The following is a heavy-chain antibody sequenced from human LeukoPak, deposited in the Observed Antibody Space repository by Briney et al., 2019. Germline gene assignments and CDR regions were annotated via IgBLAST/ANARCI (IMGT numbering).Heavy chain of an antibody. Sequence: SETLSLTCTVSGGSISSGGYYWSWIRQHPGKGLEWIGYIYYSGSTYYNPSLKSRVTISVDTSKNQFSLKLSSVTAADTAVYYCARLGYGYDFWSGYSQRWFDPWGQGTLVTVSS. D-gene: IGHD3-3*01. CDR1: GGSISSGGYY. J-gene: IGHJ5*02. V-gene: IGHV4-31*03. CDR3: ARLGYGYDFWSGYSQRWFDP. CDR2: IYYSGST.